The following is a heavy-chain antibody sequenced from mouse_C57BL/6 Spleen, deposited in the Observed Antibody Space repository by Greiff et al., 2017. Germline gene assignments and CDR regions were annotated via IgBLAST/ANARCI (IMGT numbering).Heavy chain of an antibody. CDR1: GYTFTDYN. CDR2: INPNNGGT. Sequence: EVQLQQSGPELVKPGASVKISCKASGYTFTDYNMDWVKQSHGKSLEWIGDINPNNGGTIYNQKFKGKATLTVDKSSSTAYMELRSLTSEDTAVXYCARDFYYYAMDYWGQGTSVTVSS. CDR3: ARDFYYYAMDY. V-gene: IGHV1-18*01. J-gene: IGHJ4*01.